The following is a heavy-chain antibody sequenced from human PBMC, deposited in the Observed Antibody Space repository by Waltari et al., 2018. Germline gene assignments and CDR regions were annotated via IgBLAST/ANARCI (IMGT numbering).Heavy chain of an antibody. CDR1: GYFFRSGYY. V-gene: IGHV4-38-2*01. CDR3: ARTLEPFDI. J-gene: IGHJ3*02. CDR2: IYHSGST. Sequence: QVQLQESGPGLVNASEPLSLPCPASGYFFRSGYYWGWIRQPPGKGLGWIGSIYHSGSTYYNPSLKSRVTISVDTSKNQFSLKLSSVTAADTAVYYCARTLEPFDIWGQGTRVTVSS.